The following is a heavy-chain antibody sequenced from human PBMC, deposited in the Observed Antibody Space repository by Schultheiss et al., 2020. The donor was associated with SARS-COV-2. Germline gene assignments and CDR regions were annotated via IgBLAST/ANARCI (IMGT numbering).Heavy chain of an antibody. V-gene: IGHV4-61*01. J-gene: IGHJ6*02. CDR2: IYYSGST. Sequence: SETLSLTCTVSGGSVSSGSYYWSWIRQPPGKGLEWIGYIYYSGSTNYNPSLKSRLTISVDTSKNQFSLKLSSVTAADTAVYYCARGGQQLAHYYYYGMDACCRGTTVNVSS. CDR1: GGSVSSGSYY. CDR3: ARGGQQLAHYYYYGMDA. D-gene: IGHD6-13*01.